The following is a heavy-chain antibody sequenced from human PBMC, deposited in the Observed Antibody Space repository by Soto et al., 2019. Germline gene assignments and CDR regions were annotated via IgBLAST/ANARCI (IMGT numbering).Heavy chain of an antibody. CDR3: ARRSIAAAGWWFDP. CDR2: IYYSGST. Sequence: QVQLQESGPGLVKPSQTLSLTCTVSGGSISSGGYYWSWIRQHPGKGLEWIGYIYYSGSTYYNPSPKSRVTISVATSKNQFPLKLSSVTAADTAVYYCARRSIAAAGWWFDPWGQGTLVTVSS. J-gene: IGHJ5*02. V-gene: IGHV4-31*03. D-gene: IGHD6-13*01. CDR1: GGSISSGGYY.